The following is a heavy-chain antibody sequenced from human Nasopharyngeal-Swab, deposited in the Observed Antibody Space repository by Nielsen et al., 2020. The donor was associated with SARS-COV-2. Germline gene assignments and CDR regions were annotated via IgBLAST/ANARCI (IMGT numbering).Heavy chain of an antibody. Sequence: GGSLRLSCVASTFTFADYALHWVRQAPGKGLEWLSLITKDAKTTQYADSVKGRFTISRDNSKTSLYLQMSGLRPEDTAFYFCAKGRSDSYYTYFDSWGQGTLVTVSS. CDR3: AKGRSDSYYTYFDS. D-gene: IGHD2-21*02. J-gene: IGHJ4*02. V-gene: IGHV3-43*02. CDR1: TFTFADYA. CDR2: ITKDAKTT.